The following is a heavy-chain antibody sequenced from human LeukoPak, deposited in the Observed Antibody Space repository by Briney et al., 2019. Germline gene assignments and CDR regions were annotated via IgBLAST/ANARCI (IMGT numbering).Heavy chain of an antibody. CDR1: GYTFTGYY. J-gene: IGHJ5*02. D-gene: IGHD5-18*01. Sequence: GASVKVSCKASGYTFTGYYMHWVRQAHGQGLEWMGWINPNSGGTNYAQKFQGRVTMTRDTSISTAYMELSRLRSDDTAVYYCAKRGVRGYSYGINWFDPWGQGTLVTVSS. CDR2: INPNSGGT. V-gene: IGHV1-2*02. CDR3: AKRGVRGYSYGINWFDP.